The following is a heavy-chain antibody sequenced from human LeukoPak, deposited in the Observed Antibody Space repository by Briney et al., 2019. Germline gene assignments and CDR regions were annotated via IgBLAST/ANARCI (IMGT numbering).Heavy chain of an antibody. CDR1: GLTFSSYW. D-gene: IGHD3-22*01. CDR3: AKDSRTYYYDSSGYYFDY. V-gene: IGHV3-74*01. J-gene: IGHJ4*02. Sequence: GGSLRLSCAASGLTFSSYWMHWVRQAPGKGLVWVSRIKSEGSSTSYADSVKGRFTISRDNAKNTLYLQMNSLRAEDTAVYYCAKDSRTYYYDSSGYYFDYWGQGTLVTVSS. CDR2: IKSEGSST.